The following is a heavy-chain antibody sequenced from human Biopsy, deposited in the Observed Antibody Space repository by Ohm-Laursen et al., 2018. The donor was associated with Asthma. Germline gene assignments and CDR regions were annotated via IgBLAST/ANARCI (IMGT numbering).Heavy chain of an antibody. CDR2: IYSGGTS. Sequence: SLRLSCAASGFAVSRDHMFWVRQAPGKGLEWVSVIYSGGTSHTTDSVRGRFTTSRDYSKNTLYLQMHSLRAEDTAVYFCTRSRYCTSTPCHGRNWYFDLWGRGTLVTVSS. V-gene: IGHV3-53*01. CDR3: TRSRYCTSTPCHGRNWYFDL. J-gene: IGHJ2*01. D-gene: IGHD2-8*01. CDR1: GFAVSRDH.